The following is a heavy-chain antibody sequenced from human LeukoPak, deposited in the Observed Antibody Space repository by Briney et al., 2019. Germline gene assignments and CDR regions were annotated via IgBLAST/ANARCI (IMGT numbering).Heavy chain of an antibody. D-gene: IGHD6-19*01. J-gene: IGHJ3*01. Sequence: GGSLRLSCAASRFTSSNDSMSWVRQAPGKGLEAVSSISSSVSYIHYAASVRGQFTISRENAKNSLFLQMSSLRAEDTSVYSCARGSISGFDAFNVWGQGTVVTVSS. CDR2: ISSSVSYI. CDR3: ARGSISGFDAFNV. V-gene: IGHV3-21*01. CDR1: RFTSSNDS.